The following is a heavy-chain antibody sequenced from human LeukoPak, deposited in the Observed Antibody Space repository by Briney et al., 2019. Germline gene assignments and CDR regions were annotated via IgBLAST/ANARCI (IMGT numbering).Heavy chain of an antibody. D-gene: IGHD1-26*01. J-gene: IGHJ6*02. CDR2: SSSSSYI. CDR3: ARGASPYYYYGKDV. V-gene: IGHV3-21*01. Sequence: SSSSSYIYYADSVKGRFTISRDNAKNSLYLQMNSLRAEDTAVYYCARGASPYYYYGKDVWGQGTTVTVSS.